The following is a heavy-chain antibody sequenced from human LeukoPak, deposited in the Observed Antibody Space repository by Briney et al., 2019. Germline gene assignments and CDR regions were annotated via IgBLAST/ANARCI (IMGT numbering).Heavy chain of an antibody. CDR3: AREGSSSRSRGYFDY. Sequence: TGGSLRLSCAASGFTFSSYSMNWVRQAPGKGLEWVSSISSSSSYIYYADSVKGRFTISRDNAKNSLYLQMNSPRAEDTAVYYCAREGSSSRSRGYFDYWGQGTLVTVSS. J-gene: IGHJ4*02. CDR2: ISSSSSYI. D-gene: IGHD6-13*01. V-gene: IGHV3-21*01. CDR1: GFTFSSYS.